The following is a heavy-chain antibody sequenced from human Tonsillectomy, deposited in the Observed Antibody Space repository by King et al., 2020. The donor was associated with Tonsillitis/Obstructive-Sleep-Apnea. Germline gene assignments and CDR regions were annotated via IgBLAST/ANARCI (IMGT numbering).Heavy chain of an antibody. Sequence: VQLVESGGGVVQPGRSLRLSCAASGFMFNDYGMHWVRQAPGKGLEWVAGIGYDGRNKEYAESGKGRFTISRDNSKNTVNLEMKNLRVEDTAVYYCAKSEGHFAEPIVYWGQGTLVSVSS. CDR3: AKSEGHFAEPIVY. V-gene: IGHV3-33*06. D-gene: IGHD3-3*02. CDR1: GFMFNDYG. CDR2: IGYDGRNK. J-gene: IGHJ4*02.